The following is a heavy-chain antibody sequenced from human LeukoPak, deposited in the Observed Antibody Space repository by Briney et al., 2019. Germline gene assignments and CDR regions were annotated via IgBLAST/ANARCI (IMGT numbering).Heavy chain of an antibody. V-gene: IGHV3-48*01. D-gene: IGHD5-12*01. CDR2: IGISSGNT. Sequence: GGSLRLSCAASGFNFIDYSMNWVRQAPGKGLEWISYIGISSGNTKYADSVKGRFTISRDKAGNSLYLQMNSLRVEDTAVYYCARDHRYAFDNWGHGTLVTVSS. CDR3: ARDHRYAFDN. CDR1: GFNFIDYS. J-gene: IGHJ4*01.